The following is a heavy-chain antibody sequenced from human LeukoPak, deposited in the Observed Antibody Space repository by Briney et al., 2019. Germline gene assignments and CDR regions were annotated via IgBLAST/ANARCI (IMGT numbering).Heavy chain of an antibody. D-gene: IGHD3-3*01. CDR2: ISASGGST. Sequence: GGSLRLSCAASGFTFSSSAMSWVRQVPGKGLEWVSGISASGGSTNYADSVRGRFTISRDNSKNTLYVQMNSLRDEDTAVYYCAREAGSGYYDFWSGYIDYWGQGTLVTVSS. CDR3: AREAGSGYYDFWSGYIDY. J-gene: IGHJ4*02. CDR1: GFTFSSSA. V-gene: IGHV3-23*01.